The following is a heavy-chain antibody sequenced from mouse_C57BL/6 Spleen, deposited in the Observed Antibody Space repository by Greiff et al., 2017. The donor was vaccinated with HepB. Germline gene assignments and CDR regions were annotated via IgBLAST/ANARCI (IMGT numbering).Heavy chain of an antibody. CDR1: GYTFTSYW. Sequence: QVQLQQSGAELVRPGSSVKLSCKASGYTFTSYWMHWVKQRPIQGLEWIGNIDPSDSETHYNQKFKDKATLTVDKSSSTAYMQLSSLTSEDSAVYYCEREAGNYFDYWGQGTTLTVSS. J-gene: IGHJ2*01. CDR2: IDPSDSET. CDR3: EREAGNYFDY. V-gene: IGHV1-52*01. D-gene: IGHD4-1*01.